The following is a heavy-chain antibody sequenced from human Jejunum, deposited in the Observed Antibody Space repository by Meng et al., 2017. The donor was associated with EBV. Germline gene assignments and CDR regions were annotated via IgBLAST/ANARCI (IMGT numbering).Heavy chain of an antibody. J-gene: IGHJ5*02. CDR3: VRGPPPDT. Sequence: VQLVESGGGLVQPGDSLRLSCAASGFTLSSYWMQWVRQAPGKGLVWVSRINSDGSKTNYADSVKGRFTISRDIAKNTLYLQLNSLRADDTAVYYCVRGPPPDTWGQGTLVTVSS. V-gene: IGHV3-74*01. CDR2: INSDGSKT. CDR1: GFTLSSYW.